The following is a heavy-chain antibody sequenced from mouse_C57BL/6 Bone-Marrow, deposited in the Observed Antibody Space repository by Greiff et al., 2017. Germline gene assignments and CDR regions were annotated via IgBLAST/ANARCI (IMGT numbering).Heavy chain of an antibody. J-gene: IGHJ4*01. V-gene: IGHV1-64*01. CDR2: IHPNSGST. CDR1: GYTFTSYW. Sequence: QVQLQQPGAELVKPGASVKLSCKASGYTFTSYWMHWVKQRPGQGLEWIGMIHPNSGSTNYNEKFKSKATLTVDTSSSTAYMQLSSLTSEDSAVYYCAGYSNFYYAMDYWGQGTSVTVSS. CDR3: AGYSNFYYAMDY. D-gene: IGHD2-5*01.